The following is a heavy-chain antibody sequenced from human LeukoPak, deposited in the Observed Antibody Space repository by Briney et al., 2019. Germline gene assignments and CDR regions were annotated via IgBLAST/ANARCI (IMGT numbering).Heavy chain of an antibody. CDR3: ARNSGYSYGECDY. Sequence: GGSLRLSCAASGFTFSSYGMPWVRQAPGNGLEWVAVIWYDGSNKYYADSVKGRFTISRDNSKNTLYLQMNSLRAEDTAVYYCARNSGYSYGECDYWGQGTLVTVSS. J-gene: IGHJ4*02. D-gene: IGHD5-18*01. V-gene: IGHV3-33*01. CDR2: IWYDGSNK. CDR1: GFTFSSYG.